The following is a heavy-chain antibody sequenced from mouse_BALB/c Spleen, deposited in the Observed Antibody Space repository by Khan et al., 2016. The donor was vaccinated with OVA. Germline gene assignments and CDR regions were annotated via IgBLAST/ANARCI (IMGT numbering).Heavy chain of an antibody. D-gene: IGHD2-3*01. V-gene: IGHV5-17*02. CDR3: ARRRVYDGYYGGAMDY. CDR2: ISSGRSTI. J-gene: IGHJ4*01. Sequence: EVELVESGGGLVQPGGSRKLSCAASGFTFRSFGMHWVRQAPEKGLEWVAYISSGRSTIYYADTVKGRFTISRDNPKNTLFLQLTSLRCEDTAMYYCARRRVYDGYYGGAMDYWGQGTSVTVAS. CDR1: GFTFRSFG.